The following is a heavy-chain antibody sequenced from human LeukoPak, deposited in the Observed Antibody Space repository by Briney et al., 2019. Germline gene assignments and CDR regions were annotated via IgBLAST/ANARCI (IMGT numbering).Heavy chain of an antibody. V-gene: IGHV4-4*07. J-gene: IGHJ5*02. CDR1: GGSISSSY. Sequence: SETLSLTCTVSGGSISSSYWSWIRQPAGKGLEWLGRIYTSGSTNYNPSLKSRVTMSVDTSKNQFSLKLSSVTAADTAVYYCARVPPRYCSSTSCDLFDPWGQGTLVTVSS. CDR2: IYTSGST. CDR3: ARVPPRYCSSTSCDLFDP. D-gene: IGHD2-2*01.